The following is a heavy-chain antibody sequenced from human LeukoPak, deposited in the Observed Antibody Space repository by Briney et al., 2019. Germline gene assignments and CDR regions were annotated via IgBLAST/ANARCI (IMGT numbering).Heavy chain of an antibody. CDR1: GFTFSSYA. Sequence: PGRSLRLSCAASGFTFSSYAMHWVRQAPGKGLEWVAVISYDGSNKYYADSVKGRFTISRDNSKNTLYLQMNSLRAEDTAVYYSAREGRVIVGATGYFDYWGQGTLVTVSS. J-gene: IGHJ4*02. D-gene: IGHD1-26*01. CDR2: ISYDGSNK. V-gene: IGHV3-30*04. CDR3: AREGRVIVGATGYFDY.